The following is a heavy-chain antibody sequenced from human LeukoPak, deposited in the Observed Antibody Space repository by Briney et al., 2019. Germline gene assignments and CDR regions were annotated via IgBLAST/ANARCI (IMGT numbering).Heavy chain of an antibody. CDR1: GFTFSSYS. CDR3: ARDLFSRGFLEWSSPFDY. D-gene: IGHD3-3*01. Sequence: TGGSLRLSCAASGFTFSSYSMNWVRQAPGKGLEWVSSISSSSSYIYYADSVKGRFTISRDNAKNSLYLQMNSLRAEDTAVYYCARDLFSRGFLEWSSPFDYWGQGTLVTVSS. CDR2: ISSSSSYI. V-gene: IGHV3-21*01. J-gene: IGHJ4*02.